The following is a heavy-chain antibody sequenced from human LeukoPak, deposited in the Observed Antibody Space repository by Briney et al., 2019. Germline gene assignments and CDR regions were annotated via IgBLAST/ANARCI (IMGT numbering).Heavy chain of an antibody. Sequence: SETLSLTCTVSGGSISSGSYYWSWIQQPAGKGLEWIGRIYTSGSTNYNPSLKSRVTISVDTSKNQFSLKLSSVTAADTAVYYCARDPPYYYDSSGFDLWGRGTLVTVSS. CDR2: IYTSGST. J-gene: IGHJ2*01. D-gene: IGHD3-22*01. CDR3: ARDPPYYYDSSGFDL. V-gene: IGHV4-61*02. CDR1: GGSISSGSYY.